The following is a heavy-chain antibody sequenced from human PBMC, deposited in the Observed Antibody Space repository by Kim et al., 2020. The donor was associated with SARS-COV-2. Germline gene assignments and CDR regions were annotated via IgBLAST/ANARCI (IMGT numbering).Heavy chain of an antibody. D-gene: IGHD4-17*01. CDR3: ARIPKSTTVVPSFDY. V-gene: IGHV4-39*01. J-gene: IGHJ4*02. Sequence: PSLKSRVTISVDTSKNQFSLKLSSVTAADTAVYYCARIPKSTTVVPSFDYWGQGTLVTVSS.